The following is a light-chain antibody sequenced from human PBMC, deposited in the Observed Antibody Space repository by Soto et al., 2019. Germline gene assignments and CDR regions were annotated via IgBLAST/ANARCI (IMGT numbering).Light chain of an antibody. V-gene: IGKV1-16*02. CDR3: QQYPSYTLT. CDR2: AAS. Sequence: DIQMTQSPSSLSASVGDTVTITCRASQDIKNYLAWFHQKPGKAPKSLIFAASSLQSGVPSKFIGIGSGTDFTLTISSLQAEDVATYFCQQYPSYTLTFGGETKVELK. J-gene: IGKJ4*01. CDR1: QDIKNY.